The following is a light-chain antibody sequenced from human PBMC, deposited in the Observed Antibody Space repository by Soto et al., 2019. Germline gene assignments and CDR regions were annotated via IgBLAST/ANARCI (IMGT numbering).Light chain of an antibody. J-gene: IGKJ4*01. CDR2: VAS. V-gene: IGKV1-39*01. CDR1: QSISRY. Sequence: EIQMTQSPSSLSASVGDRVTITWRASQSISRYLNWYQQKPGKAPNLLIYVASSLQSEVPSRFSGSGSGTDFTLTITSLQPEDFATYYCQQSYRTPLTFGGGTKVDI. CDR3: QQSYRTPLT.